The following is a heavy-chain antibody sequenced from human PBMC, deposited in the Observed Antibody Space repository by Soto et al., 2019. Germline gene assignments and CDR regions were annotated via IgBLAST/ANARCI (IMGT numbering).Heavy chain of an antibody. CDR3: ATTRPSVLRFLEWLPNYYYYGMDV. Sequence: PGESLKISCKGSGYSFTSYWISWVRQMPGKGLEWMGRVDPSDSYTNYSPSFQGHVTISADKSISTAYLQWSSLKASDTAMYYCATTRPSVLRFLEWLPNYYYYGMDVWGQGTTVTAP. V-gene: IGHV5-10-1*01. J-gene: IGHJ6*02. CDR1: GYSFTSYW. D-gene: IGHD3-3*01. CDR2: VDPSDSYT.